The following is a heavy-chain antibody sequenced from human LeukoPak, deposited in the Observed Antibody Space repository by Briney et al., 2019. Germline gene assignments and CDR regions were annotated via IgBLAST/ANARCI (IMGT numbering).Heavy chain of an antibody. J-gene: IGHJ4*02. D-gene: IGHD6-19*01. V-gene: IGHV3-23*01. CDR1: GFTFNSYA. Sequence: GGSLRLSCAASGFTFNSYAMSWVRQAPGKGLEWVSAISGSGGSTYYADSVKGRFTISRDNSKNTLYLQMNSLRAEDTAVYYCAKVTRYSSGWYYFDYWGQGTLVTVSS. CDR3: AKVTRYSSGWYYFDY. CDR2: ISGSGGST.